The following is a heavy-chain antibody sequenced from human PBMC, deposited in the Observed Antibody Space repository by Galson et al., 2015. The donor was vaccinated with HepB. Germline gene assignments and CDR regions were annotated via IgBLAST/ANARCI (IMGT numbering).Heavy chain of an antibody. J-gene: IGHJ4*02. V-gene: IGHV3-73*01. D-gene: IGHD6-13*01. CDR3: IRMADLSGYSSS. CDR2: IRSKARNYAT. Sequence: LRLSCAASGFTFSGSAIHWVRQTSGKGLEWVGRIRSKARNYATAYAASLKGRFTISRDDSKNTAYLHMKSLKTEDTAVYYCIRMADLSGYSSSWGQGTLVTVSS. CDR1: GFTFSGSA.